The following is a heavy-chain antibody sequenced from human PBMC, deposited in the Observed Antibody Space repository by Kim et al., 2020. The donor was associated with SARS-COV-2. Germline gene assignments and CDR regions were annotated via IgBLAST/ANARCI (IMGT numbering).Heavy chain of an antibody. CDR3: AKDENGDFWARGEEDWFDP. J-gene: IGHJ5*02. CDR1: GFTFSSYA. CDR2: ISGSGGST. D-gene: IGHD3-3*01. V-gene: IGHV3-23*01. Sequence: GGSLRLSCAASGFTFSSYAMSWVRQAPGKGLEWVSAISGSGGSTYYADSVKGRFTISRDNSKNTLYLQMNSLRAEDTAVYYCAKDENGDFWARGEEDWFDPWGQGTLVTVSS.